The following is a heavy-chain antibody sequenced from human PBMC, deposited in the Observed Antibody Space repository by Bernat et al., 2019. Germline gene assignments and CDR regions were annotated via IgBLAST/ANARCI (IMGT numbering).Heavy chain of an antibody. V-gene: IGHV3-66*01. J-gene: IGHJ4*02. CDR2: IYNGGAT. Sequence: EVQVVTSGGGLVQPGESLRLSCAASGFTVGDHHMNWVRQAPGKGLEWVAVIYNGGATYYADSVQGRFTISRDSSKNTVYLQMSGLRAEDTAVYYRSGYGGNSVWDQGTRVTVSS. CDR3: SGYGGNSV. CDR1: GFTVGDHH. D-gene: IGHD2-21*02.